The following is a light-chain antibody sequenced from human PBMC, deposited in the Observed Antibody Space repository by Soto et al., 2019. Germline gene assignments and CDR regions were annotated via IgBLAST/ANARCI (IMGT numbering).Light chain of an antibody. CDR2: EVS. J-gene: IGLJ1*01. CDR1: SRDIGNYNY. Sequence: QSALTQPASVSGSPGQSITISCSGTSRDIGNYNYVSWYQHHPGKAPKLIIYEVSKRPSGVSTRFSGSKSGKTASLTISNRQTEDEADYYCGSYRSSNTLIVFGSGTKLTVL. V-gene: IGLV2-14*01. CDR3: GSYRSSNTLIV.